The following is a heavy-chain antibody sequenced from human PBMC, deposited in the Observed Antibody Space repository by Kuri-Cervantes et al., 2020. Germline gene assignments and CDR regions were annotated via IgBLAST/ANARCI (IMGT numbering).Heavy chain of an antibody. V-gene: IGHV3-11*04. Sequence: GESLKISCAASGFTFSDYYVSWIRQAPGKGLEWVSYISSSGSTIYYADSVKGRFTISRDNSKNTLYLQMNSLRAEDTAVYYCARDYYGMDVWGQGTTVTVSS. CDR1: GFTFSDYY. J-gene: IGHJ6*02. CDR3: ARDYYGMDV. CDR2: ISSSGSTI.